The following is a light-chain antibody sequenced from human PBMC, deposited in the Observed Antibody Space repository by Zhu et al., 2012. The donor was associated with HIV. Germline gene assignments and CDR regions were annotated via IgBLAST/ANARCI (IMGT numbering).Light chain of an antibody. Sequence: AIRMTQSPSSFSASTGDRVTITCRASQGISSYLAWYQQKPGKAPKLLIYAASTLQSGVPSRFSGSGSGTDFTLTISCLQSEDFATYYCQQYNTWPYTFGQGTKLKIK. CDR1: QGISSY. CDR2: AAS. J-gene: IGKJ2*01. V-gene: IGKV1-8*01. CDR3: QQYNTWPYT.